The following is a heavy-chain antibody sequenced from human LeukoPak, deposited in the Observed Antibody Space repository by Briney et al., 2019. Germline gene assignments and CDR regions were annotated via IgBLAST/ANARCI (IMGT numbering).Heavy chain of an antibody. CDR1: GFTFSSYG. Sequence: GGSLRLSCAASGFTFSSYGMHWVRQAPGKGLEWVAVISYDGSNKYYADSVKGRFTISRDNSKNTLYLQMNSLRAEDTAVYYCAKTNWFDPWGQGTLVTVSS. V-gene: IGHV3-30*18. J-gene: IGHJ5*02. CDR3: AKTNWFDP. CDR2: ISYDGSNK.